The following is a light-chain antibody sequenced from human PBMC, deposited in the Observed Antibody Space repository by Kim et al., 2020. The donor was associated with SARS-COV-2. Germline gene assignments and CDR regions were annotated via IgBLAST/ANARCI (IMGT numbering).Light chain of an antibody. J-gene: IGLJ1*01. CDR3: CSYAGNYAFV. Sequence: GQSVTLSCTGASSDVGGYNYVSWYQQFPDKAPKLIIYDITKRPSGVPDRFSGSRSGNTASLTISGLQAEDEADYYCCSYAGNYAFVFGTGTKVTVL. CDR2: DIT. CDR1: SSDVGGYNY. V-gene: IGLV2-11*01.